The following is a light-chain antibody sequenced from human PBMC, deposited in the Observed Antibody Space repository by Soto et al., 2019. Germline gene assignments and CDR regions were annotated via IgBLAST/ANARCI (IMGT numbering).Light chain of an antibody. CDR1: QSVSRY. CDR2: DAS. V-gene: IGKV3-11*01. J-gene: IGKJ1*01. CDR3: QQRSNWLT. Sequence: EIVLTQSPATLSLSPGERATLSRRASQSVSRYLAWYQQKPGQAPRLLIYDASNRATGIPARFSGSGSGTDFTLSISSLEPEDFAVYYCQQRSNWLTFGQGTKVEIK.